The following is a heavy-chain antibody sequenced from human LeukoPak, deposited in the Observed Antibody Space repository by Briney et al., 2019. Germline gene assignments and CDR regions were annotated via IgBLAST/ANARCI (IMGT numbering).Heavy chain of an antibody. CDR3: ARHISSSDHFDY. CDR2: IYPDDSDT. CDR1: GYSFTSYW. V-gene: IGHV5-51*01. J-gene: IGHJ4*02. D-gene: IGHD3-22*01. Sequence: GESLKISCKGSGYSFTSYWIAWVRQMPGKGLEWMGIIYPDDSDTRYSPSFQGQVTITADKSISTAYLQWSSLKASDTAMYYCARHISSSDHFDYWGQGTLVTVSS.